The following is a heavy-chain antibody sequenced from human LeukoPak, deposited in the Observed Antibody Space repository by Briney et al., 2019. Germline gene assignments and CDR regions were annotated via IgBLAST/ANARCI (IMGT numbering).Heavy chain of an antibody. CDR1: GGSINTANYY. CDR3: ARQRADYYYYYVDV. CDR2: IYYSETT. Sequence: SETLSLTCTVSGGSINTANYYWGWLRQLPGKGLEWIGSIYYSETTYDNPSLKSRVTISIETSKNQFSLRLSSVTASDTAVYYCARQRADYYYYYVDVWGEGTTVAVS. V-gene: IGHV4-39*01. J-gene: IGHJ6*03.